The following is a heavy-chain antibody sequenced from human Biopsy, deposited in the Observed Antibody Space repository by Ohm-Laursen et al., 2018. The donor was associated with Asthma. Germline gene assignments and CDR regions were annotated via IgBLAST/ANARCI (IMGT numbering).Heavy chain of an antibody. D-gene: IGHD4-17*01. CDR3: ARTTYGHDGFDP. V-gene: IGHV4-31*03. J-gene: IGHJ5*02. Sequence: SQPLSLTCTVSGGSINIGDYYWSWIRQHPVKGLEWIGHIYYSGSTYYNPSLKSRVSISLDTSKNQFSLSLTSVTAADTAVYYCARTTYGHDGFDPWGQGTLVTVS. CDR1: GGSINIGDYY. CDR2: IYYSGST.